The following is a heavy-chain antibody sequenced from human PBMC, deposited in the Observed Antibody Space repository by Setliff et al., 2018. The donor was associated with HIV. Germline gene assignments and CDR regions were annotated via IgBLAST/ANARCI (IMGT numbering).Heavy chain of an antibody. CDR3: ARLRVVVVPAASWYFDL. V-gene: IGHV3-48*04. Sequence: PGGSLRLSCAASGFSFSSYSMNWVRQAPGKGLEWVSYISSSSSTIYYADSVKGRFTISRDNAKNSLYLQMNSLRAEETAVYYCARLRVVVVPAASWYFDLWGRGTLVTVSS. J-gene: IGHJ2*01. CDR2: ISSSSSTI. CDR1: GFSFSSYS. D-gene: IGHD2-2*01.